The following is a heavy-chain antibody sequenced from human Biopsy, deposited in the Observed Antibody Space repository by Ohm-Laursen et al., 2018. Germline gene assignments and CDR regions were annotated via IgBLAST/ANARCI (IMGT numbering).Heavy chain of an antibody. CDR1: GLRFSMYA. CDR2: IGGSGGGT. Sequence: GSLRLFCSASGLRFSMYAMSWVRQAPGKGLEWVSAIGGSGGGTYYADSVKGRFTISRDDSKNTVYLQMNSLRVEDRAVYYCARPMSRVVAYGMDVWGQGTTVTVSS. V-gene: IGHV3-23*01. D-gene: IGHD2-15*01. J-gene: IGHJ6*02. CDR3: ARPMSRVVAYGMDV.